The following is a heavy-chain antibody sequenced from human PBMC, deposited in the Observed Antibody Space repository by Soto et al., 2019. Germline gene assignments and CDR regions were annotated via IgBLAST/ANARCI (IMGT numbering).Heavy chain of an antibody. D-gene: IGHD4-17*01. J-gene: IGHJ6*02. CDR1: GGSISSSNW. CDR3: ARNSYGDPSYYYYGMAV. Sequence: SENLSLTCAVSGGSISSSNWWSWVRQPPGKELEWIGEIYHSGSTNYNPSLKSRVTISVDKSKNQFSLKLSSVTAADTAVYYCARNSYGDPSYYYYGMAVWGQGTTVTVSS. CDR2: IYHSGST. V-gene: IGHV4-4*02.